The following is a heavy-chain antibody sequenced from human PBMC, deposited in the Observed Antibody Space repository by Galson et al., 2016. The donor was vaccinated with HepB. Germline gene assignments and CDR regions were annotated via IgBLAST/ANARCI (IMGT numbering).Heavy chain of an antibody. CDR3: AREDWYFDV. J-gene: IGHJ2*01. Sequence: SETLSLTCSVYGGSFNSYSWSWIRQPPGKGLEWIGEVTHTGNTNYNPSRESRLTMAIDTSKNQFSLRLRSVTAADTAVYYCAREDWYFDVWGRGTQVTVSS. CDR1: GGSFNSYS. V-gene: IGHV4-34*01. CDR2: VTHTGNT.